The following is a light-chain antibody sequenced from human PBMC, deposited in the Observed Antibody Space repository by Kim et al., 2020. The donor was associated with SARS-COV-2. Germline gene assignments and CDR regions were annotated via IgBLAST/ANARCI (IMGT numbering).Light chain of an antibody. CDR1: QSVRNN. CDR3: QQYNDWPLLS. J-gene: IGKJ4*01. CDR2: GAS. Sequence: IVMTQSPATLSVSPGERVTLSCRASQSVRNNLAWYQQRPGHAPRLLLYGASTRATDIPARFSGSGSGTEFTLTIRSLQSEDLAVYYCQQYNDWPLLSFGGGTKVDIK. V-gene: IGKV3-15*01.